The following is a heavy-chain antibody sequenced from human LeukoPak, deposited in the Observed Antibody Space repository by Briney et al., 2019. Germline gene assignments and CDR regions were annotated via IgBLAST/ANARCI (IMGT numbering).Heavy chain of an antibody. CDR1: GGSLTDSSFF. D-gene: IGHD1-26*01. CDR3: VRLGGSYFRHGYYFYYRDV. J-gene: IGHJ6*03. V-gene: IGHV4-39*01. Sequence: SETLSLTCTVSGGSLTDSSFFWGWVRQSPGAGLEWIGKIYLDGRTNYDPSLRNRVTISVDTSKNQFSLRLTSVTAADRAVYYCVRLGGSYFRHGYYFYYRDVWGKGTTVTVSS. CDR2: IYLDGRT.